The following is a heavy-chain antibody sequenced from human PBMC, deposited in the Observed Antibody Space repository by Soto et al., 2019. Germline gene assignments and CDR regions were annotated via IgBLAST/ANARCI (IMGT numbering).Heavy chain of an antibody. CDR1: DGSVSDLSGC. CDR3: ARRGIAVALSS. J-gene: IGHJ5*02. CDR2: FYYSGST. Sequence: SQPLPLTWTVSDGSVSDLSGCWSRIRQPPGKGLEWIGSFYYSGSTYYNPSLTSRGTISVDTSKNQFSLKLSSVTAADTAVYYCARRGIAVALSSWGQGTLVTVSS. V-gene: IGHV4-39*01. D-gene: IGHD6-19*01.